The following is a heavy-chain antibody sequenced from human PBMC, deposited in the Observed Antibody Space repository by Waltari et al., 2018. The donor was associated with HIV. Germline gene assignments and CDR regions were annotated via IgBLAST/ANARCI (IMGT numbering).Heavy chain of an antibody. Sequence: QVQLLESGGGVVQPGGSLRLSCAASVFTFSSYVMHWVRQAPGKGLEWEGFIRDDGSNKYYADSVKGRFTISRDNSKNTLYLQMNSLRAEDTAVYYCAKDHSSVAGTFDYWGQGTLVTVSS. D-gene: IGHD6-19*01. V-gene: IGHV3-30*02. CDR3: AKDHSSVAGTFDY. CDR1: VFTFSSYV. CDR2: IRDDGSNK. J-gene: IGHJ4*02.